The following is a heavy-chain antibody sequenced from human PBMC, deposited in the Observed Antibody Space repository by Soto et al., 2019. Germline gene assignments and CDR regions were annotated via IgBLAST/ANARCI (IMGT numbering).Heavy chain of an antibody. J-gene: IGHJ4*02. CDR2: VSHDGRNT. D-gene: IGHD6-19*01. CDR3: AKGGRQSLLTSDFNY. CDR1: GFTFSDYA. V-gene: IGHV3-30*18. Sequence: VQLVESGGGVVQPGRSLRLSCAASGFTFSDYAMHWVRQAPGKGLEWVAVVSHDGRNTHYADSVKGRFTISRDSSKNTVSLEMTSLRAEDTAVYDCAKGGRQSLLTSDFNYWGQGALVTVSS.